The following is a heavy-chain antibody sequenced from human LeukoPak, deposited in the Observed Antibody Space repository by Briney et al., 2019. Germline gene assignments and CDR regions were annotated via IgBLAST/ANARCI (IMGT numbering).Heavy chain of an antibody. Sequence: SETLSLTCAVYGGSFSGYYWSWIRQPPGKGLEWIGEINHSRSTNYNPSLKSRVTISVDTSKNQFSLKLSSVTAADTAIYYCARQHCSSSSCYFDPWGQGTLVTVSS. CDR2: INHSRST. CDR1: GGSFSGYY. D-gene: IGHD2-2*01. J-gene: IGHJ5*02. V-gene: IGHV4-34*01. CDR3: ARQHCSSSSCYFDP.